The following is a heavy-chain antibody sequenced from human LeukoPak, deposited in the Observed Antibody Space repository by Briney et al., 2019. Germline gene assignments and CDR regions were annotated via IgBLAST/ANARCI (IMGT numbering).Heavy chain of an antibody. CDR1: GFTFSGCW. D-gene: IGHD4-11*01. CDR3: ARDLFSNLDAAFDI. J-gene: IGHJ3*02. CDR2: IKQDGSEK. V-gene: IGHV3-7*01. Sequence: GGSLRLSCAASGFTFSGCWMSWVRQAPGKGLEWVANIKQDGSEKYYVDSVKGRFTISRDNAKNSLYLQMNSLRAEDTAVYYCARDLFSNLDAAFDIWGQGTMVTVSS.